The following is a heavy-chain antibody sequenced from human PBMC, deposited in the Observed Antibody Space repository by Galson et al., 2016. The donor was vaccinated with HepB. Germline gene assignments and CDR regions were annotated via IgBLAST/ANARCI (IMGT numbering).Heavy chain of an antibody. D-gene: IGHD2-21*02. CDR3: ARLAVRVGDAFDY. CDR1: GGSISSYH. V-gene: IGHV4-59*08. Sequence: SETLSLTCAVSGGSISSYHWSWVRQPPGKGLEWLGYIYYSGYTNYKPSLKSRVTISVDTSKKQFSLKLRSVTAADTAVYYCARLAVRVGDAFDYWGQGTLVTVSS. CDR2: IYYSGYT. J-gene: IGHJ4*02.